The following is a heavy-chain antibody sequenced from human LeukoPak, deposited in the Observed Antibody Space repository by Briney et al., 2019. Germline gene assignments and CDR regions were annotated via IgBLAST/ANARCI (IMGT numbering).Heavy chain of an antibody. CDR3: ARYYGGRYDY. CDR1: GFTFSTYW. V-gene: IGHV3-7*01. D-gene: IGHD4-23*01. CDR2: IKQDGSEK. J-gene: IGHJ4*02. Sequence: GGSLRLSCAASGFTFSTYWMGWVRQAPGKGLEWVANIKQDGSEKYSVDSVKGRFTISRDNAKNSLCLQMNSLRAEDTAMYYCARYYGGRYDYWGQGTLVTVSS.